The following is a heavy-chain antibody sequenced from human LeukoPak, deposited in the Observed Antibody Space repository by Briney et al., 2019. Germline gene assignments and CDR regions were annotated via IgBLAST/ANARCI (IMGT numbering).Heavy chain of an antibody. CDR2: IHYSGSV. Sequence: SETLSLTCAVYGGSFSGYYWTWIRQPPGKGLEWIGEIHYSGSVTYNPSLETRVTISVDTSKNQFSLRINSVTAADTAVYYCARGQWFRAFWSRGTPVSVSS. CDR3: ARGQWFRAF. CDR1: GGSFSGYY. J-gene: IGHJ4*02. V-gene: IGHV4-34*01. D-gene: IGHD3-10*01.